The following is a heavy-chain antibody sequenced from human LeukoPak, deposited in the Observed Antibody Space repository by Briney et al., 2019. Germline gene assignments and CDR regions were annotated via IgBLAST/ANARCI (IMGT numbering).Heavy chain of an antibody. V-gene: IGHV1-46*01. CDR3: ARDLVGSYTGYSSGAWDY. D-gene: IGHD3-9*01. J-gene: IGHJ4*02. CDR2: INPSGGST. Sequence: GASVKVSCKTSGYTFTNYYMHWVRQAPGQGLEWMGLINPSGGSTSYAEKFQGRVIMTRDMSTTTDYMELSSLRSEDAAVYYCARDLVGSYTGYSSGAWDYWGQGTLVTVSS. CDR1: GYTFTNYY.